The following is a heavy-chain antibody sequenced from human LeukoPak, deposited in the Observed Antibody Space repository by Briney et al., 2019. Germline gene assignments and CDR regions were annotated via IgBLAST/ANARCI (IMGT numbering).Heavy chain of an antibody. J-gene: IGHJ3*01. V-gene: IGHV4-31*03. CDR3: ARRDMAYSDGDCYPVAYDV. D-gene: IGHD2-21*02. CDR1: GGSISSGGYY. CDR2: IYYSGST. Sequence: PSETLSLTCTVSGGSISSGGYYWSWIRQHPGNGLEWIGYIYYSGSTYYNPSLKNRVTISVDTSKNHFSLKLSSVTAADTAVYYCARRDMAYSDGDCYPVAYDVWSQETMVTVSS.